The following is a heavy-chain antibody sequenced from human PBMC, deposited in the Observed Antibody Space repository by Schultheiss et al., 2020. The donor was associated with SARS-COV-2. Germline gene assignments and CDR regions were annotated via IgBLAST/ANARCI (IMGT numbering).Heavy chain of an antibody. Sequence: ASVKVSCKASGYTFTAYYMHWVRQAPGQGLEWMGYIHPKNGGTYYAQKFQGWVTMTRDTSISTAYMELSRLHSDDTAVYYCARGGASRPMVATVYWGQGTLVTVSS. CDR3: ARGGASRPMVATVY. CDR1: GYTFTAYY. J-gene: IGHJ4*02. D-gene: IGHD5-12*01. V-gene: IGHV1-2*04. CDR2: IHPKNGGT.